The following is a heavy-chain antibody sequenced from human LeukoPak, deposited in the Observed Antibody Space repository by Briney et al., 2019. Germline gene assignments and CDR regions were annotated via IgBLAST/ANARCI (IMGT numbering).Heavy chain of an antibody. CDR3: ARGSNSRLPSFLDY. Sequence: GGSLRLSCAASGFTFSSFWMSWVRQAPGKGLEWVANIKQDGSEKYYVDSVKGRFTISRDNAKNSLYLQMNSLRAEDTAVYYCARGSNSRLPSFLDYWGQGTLVTVSS. D-gene: IGHD4-11*01. CDR2: IKQDGSEK. CDR1: GFTFSSFW. V-gene: IGHV3-7*01. J-gene: IGHJ4*02.